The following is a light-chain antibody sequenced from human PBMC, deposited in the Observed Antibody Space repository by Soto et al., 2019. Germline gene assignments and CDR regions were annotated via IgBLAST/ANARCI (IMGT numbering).Light chain of an antibody. V-gene: IGKV3-20*01. Sequence: EIVLTQSPDTLSGSPGERVTLSCRASQSVSTNVAWYQQKPGQAPRLLIYDASTRATVIPARFSGSGSGTEFTLTINRVEPEDFAVYYCQQYGDSPRTFGQGTRLEIK. J-gene: IGKJ5*01. CDR2: DAS. CDR1: QSVSTN. CDR3: QQYGDSPRT.